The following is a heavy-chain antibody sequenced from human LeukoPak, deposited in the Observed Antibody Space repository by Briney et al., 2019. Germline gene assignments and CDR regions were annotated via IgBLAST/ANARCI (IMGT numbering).Heavy chain of an antibody. Sequence: GGSLRLSCVASGFTFSNYAMNWVRLAPGKGLEWVSSISPDSRHTSHADSVKGRFTISRDNAQTSLFLQMNSLRDDDTAVYYCARDFLGEGGAGGYWGQGTLVTVSS. J-gene: IGHJ4*02. D-gene: IGHD3-10*01. CDR1: GFTFSNYA. V-gene: IGHV3-21*01. CDR3: ARDFLGEGGAGGY. CDR2: ISPDSRHT.